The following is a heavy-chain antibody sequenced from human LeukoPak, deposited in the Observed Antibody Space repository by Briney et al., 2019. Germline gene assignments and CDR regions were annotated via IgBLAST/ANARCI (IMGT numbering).Heavy chain of an antibody. V-gene: IGHV1-46*01. CDR2: INPTGGST. Sequence: ASVKVSCKASGYTFPSYFMHWVRQAPGQGLEWMGIINPTGGSTTHAQKFQGRVTMTRDTSTSTVYMELSSLRSDDTAVYYCAIARPNYYYYYGMDVWGQGTTVTVSS. J-gene: IGHJ6*02. CDR1: GYTFPSYF. CDR3: AIARPNYYYYYGMDV.